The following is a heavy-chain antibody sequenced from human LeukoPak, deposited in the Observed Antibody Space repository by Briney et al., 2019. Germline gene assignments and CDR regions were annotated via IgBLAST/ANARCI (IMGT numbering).Heavy chain of an antibody. Sequence: PGRSLRLSCAASGFTFSSYAMHWVRQAPGKGLEWVAVISYDGSNKYYADSVKGRFTISRDNSKNTLYLQMNSQRAEDTAVYYCARGGRNDAFDIWGQGTMVTVSS. D-gene: IGHD2-15*01. CDR3: ARGGRNDAFDI. J-gene: IGHJ3*02. CDR1: GFTFSSYA. CDR2: ISYDGSNK. V-gene: IGHV3-30*04.